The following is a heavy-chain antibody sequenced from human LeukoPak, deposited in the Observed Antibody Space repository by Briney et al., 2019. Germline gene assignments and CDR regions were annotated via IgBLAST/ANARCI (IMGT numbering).Heavy chain of an antibody. CDR1: GYTLTGHY. V-gene: IGHV1-2*02. CDR3: ARATSGWSELDY. J-gene: IGHJ4*02. D-gene: IGHD6-19*01. CDR2: MNPNSGGT. Sequence: ASVKVSCKASGYTLTGHYMHWVRQAPGQGLEWMGWMNPNSGGTNYAQKFQGRVTLTRDTSISTAYMELSRLKSDDTALYYCARATSGWSELDYWGQGTLATVSS.